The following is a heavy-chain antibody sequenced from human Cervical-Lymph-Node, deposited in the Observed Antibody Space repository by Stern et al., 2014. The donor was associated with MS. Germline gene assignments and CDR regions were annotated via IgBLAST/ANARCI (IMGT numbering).Heavy chain of an antibody. D-gene: IGHD3/OR15-3a*01. J-gene: IGHJ5*02. V-gene: IGHV1-2*04. CDR2: INPSSGGT. Sequence: QMQLVQSGAEVKNPGASVKVSCKASGFIFTDYYIYWVRQAPGQGLEWMGWINPSSGGTRYAQKFQGWVTMTRDTSINTVYLEVSGLKSDDTALYYCARERWTGYYTVNWFDPWGQGTLVTVSS. CDR1: GFIFTDYY. CDR3: ARERWTGYYTVNWFDP.